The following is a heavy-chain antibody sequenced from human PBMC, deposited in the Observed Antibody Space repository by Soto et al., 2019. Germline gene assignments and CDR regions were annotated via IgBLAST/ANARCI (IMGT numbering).Heavy chain of an antibody. J-gene: IGHJ5*02. Sequence: QVQLQESGPGLVKPSQTLSLTCTVSGGSINSHNYYWSWIRQHPGKGLEWIGYINYRGRASYNPSLKSRVSIVADTSMNQLSLRLSSVTAADSAVYYCARDVASGDSRSGISWCDPWGQGTLVTVSS. CDR1: GGSINSHNYY. CDR2: INYRGRA. V-gene: IGHV4-31*03. CDR3: ARDVASGDSRSGISWCDP. D-gene: IGHD1-26*01.